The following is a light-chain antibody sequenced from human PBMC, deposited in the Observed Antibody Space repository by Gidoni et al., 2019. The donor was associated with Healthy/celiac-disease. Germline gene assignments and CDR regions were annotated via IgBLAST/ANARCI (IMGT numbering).Light chain of an antibody. V-gene: IGKV4-1*01. CDR3: QQYYSTRFT. CDR1: QSVLYSSNNKNY. Sequence: DIVMTQSPDSLAVSLGERATINCKSSQSVLYSSNNKNYLAWYQQKPGQPPKLLIYWASTRESGVPDRFSGSGSGTDFTLTISSLQAEDVAVYYCQQYYSTRFTFXPXTKVDIK. J-gene: IGKJ3*01. CDR2: WAS.